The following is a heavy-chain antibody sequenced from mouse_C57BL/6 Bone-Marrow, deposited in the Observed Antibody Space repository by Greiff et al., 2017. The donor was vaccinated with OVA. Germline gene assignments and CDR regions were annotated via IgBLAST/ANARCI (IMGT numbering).Heavy chain of an antibody. Sequence: VKLMESGAELVRPGASVTLSCKASGYTFTDYEMHWVKQTPVHGLEWIGAIDPETGGTAYNQKFKGKAILTADKSSSTAYRVLRSLTSEDSAVYYCTRGYSNYYAMDYWGQGTSVTVSS. CDR1: GYTFTDYE. CDR3: TRGYSNYYAMDY. D-gene: IGHD2-5*01. J-gene: IGHJ4*01. V-gene: IGHV1-15*01. CDR2: IDPETGGT.